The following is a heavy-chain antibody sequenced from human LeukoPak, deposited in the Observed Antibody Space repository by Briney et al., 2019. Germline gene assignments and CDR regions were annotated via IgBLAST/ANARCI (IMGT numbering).Heavy chain of an antibody. CDR2: ISGSSGLT. V-gene: IGHV3-23*01. J-gene: IGHJ4*02. CDR1: GFTFSNYA. D-gene: IGHD3-22*01. CDR3: ARMYYYDSSGYYD. Sequence: GGSLRLSCAASGFTFSNYAMSWVRQAPGRGLEWVSAISGSSGLTYYADSVKGRFTISRDNSKNTLFLQMNSLRAEDTAVYYCARMYYYDSSGYYDWGQGTLVTVSS.